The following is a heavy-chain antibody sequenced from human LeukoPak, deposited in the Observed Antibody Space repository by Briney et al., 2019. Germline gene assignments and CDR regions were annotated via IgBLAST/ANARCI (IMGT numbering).Heavy chain of an antibody. J-gene: IGHJ4*02. CDR3: AKDPFYPHNGDQPYSFAV. CDR2: ISETGTNT. V-gene: IGHV3-23*01. CDR1: GFTFMPYD. Sequence: GGSLTLSCTASGFTFMPYDMFSRRQAPGKGLEWVSVISETGTNTHYADSVKGLFTISRDNSKNTLYLQMNGLRLAETGIYYCAKDPFYPHNGDQPYSFAVWGKGTLVTVSS. D-gene: IGHD2-8*01.